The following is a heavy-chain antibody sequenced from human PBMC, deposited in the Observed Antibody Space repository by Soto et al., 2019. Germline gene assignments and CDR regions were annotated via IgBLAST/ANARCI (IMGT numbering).Heavy chain of an antibody. CDR1: GFTFSSYG. Sequence: QVQLVESGGGVVQPGRSLRLSCAASGFTFSSYGMHWVRQAPGKGLEWVAVISYDGSNKYYADSLKGRFTISRDNSKNTLYLQMNSLRAEDTAVYYCAKNMDSSSSYGMDVWGQGTTVTVSS. V-gene: IGHV3-30*18. CDR2: ISYDGSNK. D-gene: IGHD6-6*01. J-gene: IGHJ6*02. CDR3: AKNMDSSSSYGMDV.